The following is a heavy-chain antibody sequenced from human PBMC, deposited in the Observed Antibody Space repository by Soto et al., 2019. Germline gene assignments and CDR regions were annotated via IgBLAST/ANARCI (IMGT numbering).Heavy chain of an antibody. CDR2: ISYDGSKT. Sequence: QVQLVESGGGVVQPGTSLRLSCTASGFTFSTTGMHWVRQAPGKGLEWVAVISYDGSKTYYADSVKGRLTISRDNSRGTVYLQMNSLRPEDTAVYDCAKDLRQGASGATVYGMDVWGQGTTVSVSS. D-gene: IGHD7-27*01. CDR3: AKDLRQGASGATVYGMDV. CDR1: GFTFSTTG. V-gene: IGHV3-30*18. J-gene: IGHJ6*02.